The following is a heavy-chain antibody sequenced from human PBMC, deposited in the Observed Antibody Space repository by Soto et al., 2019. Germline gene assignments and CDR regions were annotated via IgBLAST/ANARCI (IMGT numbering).Heavy chain of an antibody. D-gene: IGHD1-7*01. CDR3: ARGTRTTDV. CDR2: MNPNSGNT. CDR1: GYTFTNYD. J-gene: IGHJ6*02. V-gene: IGHV1-8*01. Sequence: QVQLVQSGAEVKKPGASVKVSCKASGYTFTNYDINWVRQATGQGLEWMGWMNPNSGNTGYAQKFQGGVTMTRKTSRSTAFKELRSLGSEDTAIYYCARGTRTTDVWGQGTTVTVSS.